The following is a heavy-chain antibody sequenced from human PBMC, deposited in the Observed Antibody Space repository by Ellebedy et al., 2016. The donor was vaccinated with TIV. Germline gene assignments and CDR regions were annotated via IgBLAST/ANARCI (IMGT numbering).Heavy chain of an antibody. V-gene: IGHV3-30*18. CDR3: AKDHYDFWSGYYVPTHDYYYYGMDV. D-gene: IGHD3-3*01. CDR1: GFTFSSYG. CDR2: ISYDGSNK. J-gene: IGHJ6*02. Sequence: GGSLRLXXAASGFTFSSYGMHWVRQAPGKGLEWVAVISYDGSNKYYADSVKGRFTISRDNSKNTLYLQMNSLRAEDTAVYYCAKDHYDFWSGYYVPTHDYYYYGMDVWGQGTTVTVSS.